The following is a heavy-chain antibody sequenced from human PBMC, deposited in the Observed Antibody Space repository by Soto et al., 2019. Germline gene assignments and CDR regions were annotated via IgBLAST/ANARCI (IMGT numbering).Heavy chain of an antibody. Sequence: SVKVSCKASGGTFSSYAISWVRQAPGQGLEWMGGIIPIFGTANYAQKFQGRVTITADESTSTAYMELSSLRSEDTAVYYCARAPADCISTSCYCCGMDVWGQGTTVTVSS. CDR2: IIPIFGTA. D-gene: IGHD2-2*01. CDR1: GGTFSSYA. J-gene: IGHJ6*02. CDR3: ARAPADCISTSCYCCGMDV. V-gene: IGHV1-69*13.